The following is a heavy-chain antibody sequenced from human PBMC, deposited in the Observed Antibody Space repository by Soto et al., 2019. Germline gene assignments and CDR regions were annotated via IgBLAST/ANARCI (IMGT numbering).Heavy chain of an antibody. V-gene: IGHV3-30-3*01. Sequence: SLRLSCAASGFTFSSYAMHWVRQAPGKGLEWVAVISYDGSNKYYADSVKGRFTISRDNSKNTLYLQMNSLRAEDTAVYYCARGGGSGSYSPVYYYYYGMDVWGQGTTVTVSS. J-gene: IGHJ6*02. CDR3: ARGGGSGSYSPVYYYYYGMDV. CDR2: ISYDGSNK. D-gene: IGHD3-10*01. CDR1: GFTFSSYA.